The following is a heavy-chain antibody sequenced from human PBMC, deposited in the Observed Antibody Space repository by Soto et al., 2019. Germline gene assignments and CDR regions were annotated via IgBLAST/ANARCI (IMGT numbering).Heavy chain of an antibody. Sequence: SGPTLVNPTQTLTLTCTFSGFSLSTSGMCVSWIRQPPGKAPEWLALIDWDDDKYYSTSLKTRLTISKDTSKNQVVLTMTNMDPVDTATYYCARTYRIAAAGPYYFDYWGQGTLVTVSS. CDR2: IDWDDDK. J-gene: IGHJ4*02. CDR3: ARTYRIAAAGPYYFDY. V-gene: IGHV2-70*01. CDR1: GFSLSTSGMC. D-gene: IGHD6-13*01.